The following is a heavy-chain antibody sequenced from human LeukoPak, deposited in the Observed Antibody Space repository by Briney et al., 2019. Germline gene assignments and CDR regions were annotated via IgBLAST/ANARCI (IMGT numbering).Heavy chain of an antibody. CDR1: GGTFSSYA. CDR3: ARGDWELPDAFDI. V-gene: IGHV1-18*01. CDR2: ISAYNGNT. Sequence: ASVKVSCKASGGTFSSYAISWVRQAPGQGLEWMGWISAYNGNTNYAQKLQGRVTMTTDTSTSTAYMELRSLRSDDTAVYYCARGDWELPDAFDIWGQGTMVTVSS. D-gene: IGHD1-26*01. J-gene: IGHJ3*02.